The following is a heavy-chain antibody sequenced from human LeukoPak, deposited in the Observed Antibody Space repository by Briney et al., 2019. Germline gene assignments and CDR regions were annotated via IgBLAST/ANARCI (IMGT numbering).Heavy chain of an antibody. CDR1: GYTFTGYY. D-gene: IGHD2-2*01. Sequence: GASVKVSCKASGYTFTGYYMHWVRQAPGQGLEWVGWINPNSGGTNYAQKFQGRVTMTRDTSISTAYMELSRLRSDDTAVYYCASLEAIVVPAPYYYMDVWGKGTTVTVSS. V-gene: IGHV1-2*02. CDR2: INPNSGGT. CDR3: ASLEAIVVPAPYYYMDV. J-gene: IGHJ6*03.